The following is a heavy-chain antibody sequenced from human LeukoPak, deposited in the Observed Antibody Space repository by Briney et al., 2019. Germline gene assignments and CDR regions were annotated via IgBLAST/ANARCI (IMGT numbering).Heavy chain of an antibody. D-gene: IGHD3-22*01. J-gene: IGHJ3*02. CDR3: ARDLLLSSYYDSSGYLPLI. CDR1: GFTFSSYG. V-gene: IGHV3-48*04. CDR2: ISSSSSTI. Sequence: GGSLRLSCAASGFTFSSYGMNWVRQAPGKGLEWVSYISSSSSTIYYADSVKGRFTISRDNAKNSLYLQMNSLRAEDTAVYYCARDLLLSSYYDSSGYLPLIWGQGTMVTVSS.